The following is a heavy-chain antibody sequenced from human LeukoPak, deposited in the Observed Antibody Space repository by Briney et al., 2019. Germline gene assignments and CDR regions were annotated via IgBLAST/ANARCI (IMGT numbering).Heavy chain of an antibody. CDR3: AREGVAAAGTTFDY. D-gene: IGHD6-13*01. V-gene: IGHV4-4*07. Sequence: SETLCPTRTVSGTSISIDYWSCVRQPAERGLGWSGRIYVTGTTNYNPSLKSRVTMSIDPSKNQLSLNLSSVTAADTAVYYCAREGVAAAGTTFDYWGQGTLVTVSA. CDR1: GTSISIDY. CDR2: IYVTGTT. J-gene: IGHJ4*02.